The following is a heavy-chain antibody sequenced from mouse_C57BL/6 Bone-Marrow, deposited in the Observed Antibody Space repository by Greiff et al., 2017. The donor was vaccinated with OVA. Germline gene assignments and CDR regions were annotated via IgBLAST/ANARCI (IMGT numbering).Heavy chain of an antibody. D-gene: IGHD6-2*01. V-gene: IGHV14-4*01. CDR1: GFNIKDDY. Sequence: EVKLQESGAELVRPGASVKLSCTASGFNIKDDYMHWVKQRPEQGLEWIGWIDPENGDTEYASKFQGKATITADTSSNTAYLQLSSLTSEDTAVYYCTKLVWYAMDYWGQGTSVTVSS. J-gene: IGHJ4*01. CDR2: IDPENGDT. CDR3: TKLVWYAMDY.